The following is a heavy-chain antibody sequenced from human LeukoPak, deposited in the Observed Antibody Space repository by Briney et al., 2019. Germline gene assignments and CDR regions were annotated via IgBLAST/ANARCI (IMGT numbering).Heavy chain of an antibody. V-gene: IGHV3-21*01. CDR3: ARDPLWRGHWFDP. CDR2: ISSSSSYI. CDR1: GFTFSSYS. Sequence: PGGSLRLSCAASGFTFSSYSMNWVRQAPGKGLEWVSSISSSSSYIYYADSVKGRFTISRDNAKNSLYLQMNSLSAEDTAVYYCARDPLWRGHWFDPWGQGTPVTVSS. J-gene: IGHJ5*02. D-gene: IGHD3-10*01.